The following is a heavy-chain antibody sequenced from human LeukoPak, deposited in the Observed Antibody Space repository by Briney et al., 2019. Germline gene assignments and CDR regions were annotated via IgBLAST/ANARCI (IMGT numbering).Heavy chain of an antibody. J-gene: IGHJ3*02. CDR3: ARAPSDYYDTAGDAFDI. V-gene: IGHV3-30*02. CDR2: IRYDGSNK. CDR1: GFTFSSYG. Sequence: GGSLRLSCVASGFTFSSYGMHWVRQAPGKGLEWVSFIRYDGSNKDCADSVKGRFTISRDNSKNTLYLQMNSLRAEDTAVYYCARAPSDYYDTAGDAFDIWGQGTTVTVSS. D-gene: IGHD3-22*01.